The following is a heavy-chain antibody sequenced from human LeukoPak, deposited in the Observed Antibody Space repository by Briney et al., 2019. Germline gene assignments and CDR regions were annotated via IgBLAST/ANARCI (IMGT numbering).Heavy chain of an antibody. J-gene: IGHJ4*02. Sequence: SVKVSCKASGGTFSSYTISWVRQAPGPGLEWMGRIIPILGIANYAQKFQGRVTITADKSTSTAYMELSSLRSEDTAVYYCASYDSSGYQNYWGQGTLVTVSS. V-gene: IGHV1-69*02. CDR1: GGTFSSYT. D-gene: IGHD3-22*01. CDR2: IIPILGIA. CDR3: ASYDSSGYQNY.